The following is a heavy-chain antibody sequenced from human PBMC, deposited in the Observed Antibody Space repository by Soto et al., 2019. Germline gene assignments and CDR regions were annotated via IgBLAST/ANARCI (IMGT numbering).Heavy chain of an antibody. D-gene: IGHD2-2*01. CDR3: ARQGYCSSTSCYSLFDY. CDR2: IYYSGST. CDR1: GGSISSSSYY. J-gene: IGHJ4*02. Sequence: LSLTCTVSGGSISSSSYYWGWIRQPPGKGLEWIGSIYYSGSTYYNPSLKSRVTISVDTSKNQFSLKLSSVTAADTAVYYCARQGYCSSTSCYSLFDYWGQGTL. V-gene: IGHV4-39*01.